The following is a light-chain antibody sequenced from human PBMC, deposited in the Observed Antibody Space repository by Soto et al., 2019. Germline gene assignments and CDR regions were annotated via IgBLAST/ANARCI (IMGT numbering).Light chain of an antibody. J-gene: IGKJ4*01. Sequence: DIQMTQSPSTLSASVGDRVTITCRASQSISSWLAWYQQKPGKAPKVLIYIASRLQIGVPSRFSGRGSGTDFSLTISNLQPEDFATYFCQQSKSFPLTFGGGTKVDIK. V-gene: IGKV1-5*01. CDR1: QSISSW. CDR3: QQSKSFPLT. CDR2: IAS.